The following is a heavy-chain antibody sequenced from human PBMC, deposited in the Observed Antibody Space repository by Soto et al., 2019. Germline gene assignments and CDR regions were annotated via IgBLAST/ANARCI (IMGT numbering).Heavy chain of an antibody. V-gene: IGHV1-69*01. CDR2: LVPILGRT. J-gene: IGHJ6*02. CDR1: GYTFNSYP. D-gene: IGHD3-10*01. Sequence: QTQMAQSGAEVKKPGSSVKVSCNASGYTFNSYPLNWVRQAPGQGLEWIGGLVPILGRTDYAEHLRGRVAITADESSDTAFVELTSLTLNDTATFVCASFPFRHGQYYNNLDVDGWGHGTTVIVSS. CDR3: ASFPFRHGQYYNNLDVDG.